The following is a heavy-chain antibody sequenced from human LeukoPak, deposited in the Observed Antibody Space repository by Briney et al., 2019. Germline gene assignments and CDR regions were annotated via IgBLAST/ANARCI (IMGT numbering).Heavy chain of an antibody. CDR3: ARYRIAAAGKGDIDY. CDR1: GFTFTSYA. Sequence: GGSLRLSSAASGFTFTSYAMHLVRQAPGKGLEWVAVISYDGSNKYYADSVKGRFTISRDNSKNTLYLQMNSLRAEDTAVYYCARYRIAAAGKGDIDYWGQGTLVTVSS. J-gene: IGHJ4*02. CDR2: ISYDGSNK. V-gene: IGHV3-30-3*01. D-gene: IGHD6-13*01.